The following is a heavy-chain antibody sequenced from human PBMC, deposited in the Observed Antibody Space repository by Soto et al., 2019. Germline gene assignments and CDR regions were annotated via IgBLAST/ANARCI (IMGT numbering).Heavy chain of an antibody. D-gene: IGHD4-17*01. J-gene: IGHJ5*02. CDR1: GGSFSGYY. CDR2: INHSGRT. V-gene: IGHV4-34*01. CDR3: ARDPSDYAPSNWFDP. Sequence: SETLSLTCAVYGGSFSGYYWSWIRQPPGKGLEWIGEINHSGRTNYNPSLKSRVTISVDTSKNQFSLKLSSVTAADTAVYYCARDPSDYAPSNWFDPWGQGTLVTVSS.